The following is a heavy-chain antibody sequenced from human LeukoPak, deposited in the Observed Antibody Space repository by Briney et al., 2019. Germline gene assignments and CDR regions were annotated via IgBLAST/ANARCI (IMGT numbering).Heavy chain of an antibody. CDR1: GFTFSSYA. J-gene: IGHJ4*02. CDR2: ISGSGEST. CDR3: AKGPGYDFWSGYYSSFDY. Sequence: PGGSLRLSCAASGFTFSSYARSWVPQTPGRGVEWVSAISGSGESTYYAASVSGRFTIHRDKSNKPLDLQTNSLRAEHADVYYCAKGPGYDFWSGYYSSFDYWGQGTLVTVSS. V-gene: IGHV3-23*01. D-gene: IGHD3-3*01.